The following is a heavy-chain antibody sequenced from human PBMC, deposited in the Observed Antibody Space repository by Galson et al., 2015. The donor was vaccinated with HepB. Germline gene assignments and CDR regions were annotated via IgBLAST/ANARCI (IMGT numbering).Heavy chain of an antibody. J-gene: IGHJ5*02. D-gene: IGHD1-26*01. CDR2: IRTYNGNT. CDR3: ATFSTTTCYDCQWFDP. Sequence: SVKVSCKASGYTFADFGISWVRQAPGQGLEWMGWIRTYNGNTRYAQNFQGRVTMTTDTSTNTAYMELMSLRSDDTAVYYCATFSTTTCYDCQWFDPWGQGTLVTVSS. CDR1: GYTFADFG. V-gene: IGHV1-18*01.